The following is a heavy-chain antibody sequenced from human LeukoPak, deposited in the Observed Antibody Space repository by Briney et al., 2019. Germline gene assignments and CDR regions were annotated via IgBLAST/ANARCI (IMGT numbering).Heavy chain of an antibody. CDR1: GYTFTSYY. D-gene: IGHD6-19*01. J-gene: IGHJ4*02. CDR2: INPSGGST. V-gene: IGHV1-46*01. CDR3: AISRIGGQWRPYYFDY. Sequence: ASVKVSCKASGYTFTSYYMHWVRQAPGQGLEWMGIINPSGGSTSYAQKFQGRVTMTRDTSTSTVYMELSSLRSEDTAVYYCAISRIGGQWRPYYFDYWGQGTLVTVSS.